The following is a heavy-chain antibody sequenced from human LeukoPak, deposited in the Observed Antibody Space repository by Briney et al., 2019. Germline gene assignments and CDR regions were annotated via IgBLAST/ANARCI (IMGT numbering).Heavy chain of an antibody. CDR3: ARDYGDSY. V-gene: IGHV3-7*01. J-gene: IGHJ4*02. D-gene: IGHD7-27*01. Sequence: GGSLRLSCAVSGFTFSSYWMSWVRQAPGKGLEWVANIKQDGSEKYYVDSVKGRYTISRDNAKNSLYLQMNSLRPEDTAVYYCARDYGDSYWGQGTLVTVSS. CDR1: GFTFSSYW. CDR2: IKQDGSEK.